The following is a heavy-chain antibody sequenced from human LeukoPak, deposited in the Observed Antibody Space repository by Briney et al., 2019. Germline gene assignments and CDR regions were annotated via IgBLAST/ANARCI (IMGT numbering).Heavy chain of an antibody. CDR3: ARVASSGWYDYYYMDV. CDR1: GCTFTNYY. D-gene: IGHD6-19*01. Sequence: ASVKVSCKASGCTFTNYYMHWVRQAPGQGLEWMGMISPSGASTSYAQKFQGRVTMTRDVSTSTVYMELSSLRSEDTAVYYCARVASSGWYDYYYMDVWGKGTTVTISS. V-gene: IGHV1-46*01. CDR2: ISPSGAST. J-gene: IGHJ6*03.